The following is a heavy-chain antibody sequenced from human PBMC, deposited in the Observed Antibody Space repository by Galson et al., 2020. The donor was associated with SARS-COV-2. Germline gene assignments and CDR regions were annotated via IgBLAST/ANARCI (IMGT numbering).Heavy chain of an antibody. D-gene: IGHD3-10*01. CDR1: GFSFNIYD. CDR2: IGGSGDLT. CDR3: AKEGISLARGIIWYFDS. V-gene: IGHV3-23*01. Sequence: GESLKISCAVSGFSFNIYDVSWVRQAPGKGLEWISGIGGSGDLTYYAGSVKGRFTISKDNSKNTLFLHMRSLRPEDTAVYYCAKEGISLARGIIWYFDSWGQGTRVTVSS. J-gene: IGHJ4*02.